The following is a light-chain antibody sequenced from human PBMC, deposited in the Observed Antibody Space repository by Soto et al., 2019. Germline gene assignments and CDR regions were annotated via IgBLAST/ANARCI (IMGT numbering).Light chain of an antibody. CDR3: QQSYSTLTRT. V-gene: IGKV1-39*01. J-gene: IGKJ1*01. CDR2: AAS. CDR1: QDINYF. Sequence: DLQVPQSPSSLSAFVGDRVTIACRASQDINYFLNWYQQKPGKAPRLLIYAASTLQSGVPSRFSGSRSGTDFSLTISSLQPEDFATYYCQQSYSTLTRTFGQGTKVEI.